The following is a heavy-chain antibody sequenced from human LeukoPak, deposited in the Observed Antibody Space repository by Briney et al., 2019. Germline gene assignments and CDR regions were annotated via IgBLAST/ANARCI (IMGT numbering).Heavy chain of an antibody. Sequence: TGGSLRLSCAASGFTFSSPWMHWVRQAPGKGLVWVSRIDSDGSSTSYVDSVQGRFTISRDNAKNTLYLQMNGLRAEDTAVYYCARTIPFYYGMDVWGQGTTVTVSS. CDR2: IDSDGSST. CDR3: ARTIPFYYGMDV. D-gene: IGHD2-2*02. J-gene: IGHJ6*02. V-gene: IGHV3-74*01. CDR1: GFTFSSPW.